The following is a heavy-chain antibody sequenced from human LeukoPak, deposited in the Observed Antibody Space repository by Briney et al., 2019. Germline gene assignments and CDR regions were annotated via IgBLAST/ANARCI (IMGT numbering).Heavy chain of an antibody. CDR3: ARVTYYYDSSGYYGESYFDY. V-gene: IGHV4-39*07. CDR1: GGSISSSSYY. J-gene: IGHJ4*02. D-gene: IGHD3-22*01. Sequence: PSETLSLTCTVSGGSISSSSYYWGWIRQPPGKGLEWIGSIYYSGSTNYNPSLKSRVTMSVDTSKNQFSLKLSSVTAADTAVYYCARVTYYYDSSGYYGESYFDYWGQGTLVTVSS. CDR2: IYYSGST.